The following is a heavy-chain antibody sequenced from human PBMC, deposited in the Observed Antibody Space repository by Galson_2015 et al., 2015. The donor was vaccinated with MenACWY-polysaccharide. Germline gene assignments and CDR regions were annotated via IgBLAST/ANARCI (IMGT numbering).Heavy chain of an antibody. Sequence: SLRLSCAASGSRFSNSGMHWVRQAPGKGLEWVAVIQYDGSKIVYADSVKGRFTISRDNSKNTLFLEVNSLGAEDTAVYYCAREGSRIVFHAFDTWGQGTMVTVSS. CDR2: IQYDGSKI. CDR1: GSRFSNSG. CDR3: AREGSRIVFHAFDT. V-gene: IGHV3-33*01. J-gene: IGHJ3*02. D-gene: IGHD6-13*01.